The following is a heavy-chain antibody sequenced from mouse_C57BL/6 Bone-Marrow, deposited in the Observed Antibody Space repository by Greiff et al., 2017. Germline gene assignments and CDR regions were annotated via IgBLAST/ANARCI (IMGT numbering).Heavy chain of an antibody. V-gene: IGHV1-55*01. Sequence: QVQLKQPGAELVKPGASVKMSCKASGYTFTSYWITWVKPRPGQGLEWIGDIYPGSGSTNYNEKFKSKATLTVDTSSSTAYMQLSSLTSEDSAVYYCANMFFAYWGQGTLVTVSA. CDR1: GYTFTSYW. J-gene: IGHJ3*01. CDR3: ANMFFAY. CDR2: IYPGSGST.